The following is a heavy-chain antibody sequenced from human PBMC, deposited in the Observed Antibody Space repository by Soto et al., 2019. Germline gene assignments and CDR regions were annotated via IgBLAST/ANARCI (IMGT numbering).Heavy chain of an antibody. CDR1: GFTFSSYA. CDR2: ISYDGSNK. D-gene: IGHD5-18*01. J-gene: IGHJ4*02. Sequence: QVQLVESGGGVVQPGRSLRLSCAASGFTFSSYAMHWVRQAPGKGLEWVAVISYDGSNKYYADSVKGRFTISRDNSKNTLYLQMNSLRAEDTGVYYCARDGQYSYGTFDYWGQGTLVTVSS. V-gene: IGHV3-30-3*01. CDR3: ARDGQYSYGTFDY.